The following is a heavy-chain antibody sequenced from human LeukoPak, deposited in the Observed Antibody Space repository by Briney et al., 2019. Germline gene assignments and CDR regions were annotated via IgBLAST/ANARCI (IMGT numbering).Heavy chain of an antibody. D-gene: IGHD6-6*01. CDR1: GGSFSGYY. V-gene: IGHV4-34*01. CDR3: GRGPTIAARRYNWFDP. Sequence: KTSETLSLTCAVYGGSFSGYYWSWIRQPPGKGLEWVGEINHSGSTNYNPYLKSRVTISVDTSKNQFSLKLSSVTAADTAVYYCGRGPTIAARRYNWFDPWGQGTLVTVSS. J-gene: IGHJ5*02. CDR2: INHSGST.